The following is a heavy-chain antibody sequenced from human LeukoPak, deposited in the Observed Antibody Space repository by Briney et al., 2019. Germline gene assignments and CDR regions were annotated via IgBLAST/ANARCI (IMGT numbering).Heavy chain of an antibody. CDR2: IYSGGNT. CDR1: GFTVNTNY. V-gene: IGHV3-53*01. D-gene: IGHD7-27*01. CDR3: TRYWGSGNAFDI. Sequence: PGGSLRLSCAASGFTVNTNYISWVRQAPGKGLEWVSIIYSGGNTYYADSVKGRFTISRDNSKNTLYLQMNTLRVEDTATYYCTRYWGSGNAFDIWGQGTMVTVSS. J-gene: IGHJ3*02.